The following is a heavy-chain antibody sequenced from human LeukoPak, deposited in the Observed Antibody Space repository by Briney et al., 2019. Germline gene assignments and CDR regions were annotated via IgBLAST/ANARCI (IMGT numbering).Heavy chain of an antibody. Sequence: GESLKISCKGSGYSFTSYWIGWVRQMPGKGLEWMGIIYPGDSDTRYSPSFQGQVTISADKSISTAYLQWSSLKASDTAMYYYARPRGLEWEPHTPDAFDIWGQGTMVTVSS. CDR3: ARPRGLEWEPHTPDAFDI. J-gene: IGHJ3*02. V-gene: IGHV5-51*01. CDR2: IYPGDSDT. D-gene: IGHD1-26*01. CDR1: GYSFTSYW.